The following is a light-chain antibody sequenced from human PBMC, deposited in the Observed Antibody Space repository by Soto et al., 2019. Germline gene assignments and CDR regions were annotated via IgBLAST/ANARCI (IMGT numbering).Light chain of an antibody. CDR2: RNN. J-gene: IGLJ1*01. Sequence: QSVLTQPPSACGTPGQRVTISCSGSSSNIGSNYVYWYQQLPGTAPKLLIYRNNQRPSGVPDRFSGSKSGTSASLAISGRQSEDEADYYCAAWDDSLNGYVFGTGTKVTVL. CDR3: AAWDDSLNGYV. V-gene: IGLV1-47*01. CDR1: SSNIGSNY.